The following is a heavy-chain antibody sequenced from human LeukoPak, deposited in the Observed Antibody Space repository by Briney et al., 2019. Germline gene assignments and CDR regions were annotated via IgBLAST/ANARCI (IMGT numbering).Heavy chain of an antibody. D-gene: IGHD3-10*01. CDR1: GYSFSSYW. CDR2: IYPGDSDT. Sequence: NHGESLKISCMGSGYSFSSYWIGWVRQMPGKGLEWMGIIYPGDSDTRYSPSFQGQVTFSADKSISTAYLQWSSLKASDTAMYYCARHYGSGNYVFDYWGQGTLVTVSS. V-gene: IGHV5-51*01. J-gene: IGHJ4*02. CDR3: ARHYGSGNYVFDY.